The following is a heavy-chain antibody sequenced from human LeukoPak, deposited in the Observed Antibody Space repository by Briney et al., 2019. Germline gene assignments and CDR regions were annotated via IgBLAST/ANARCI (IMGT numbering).Heavy chain of an antibody. Sequence: GASVKVSCKASGYTFTGYYMHWVRQAPGQGLEWMGWINTRNGNANYAHQLQGRVTMTTDTSTSTSYMELASLRFDDTAIYYCARNHLGLGLWGQGTLVTVSS. D-gene: IGHD3-16*01. V-gene: IGHV1-18*04. CDR2: INTRNGNA. CDR1: GYTFTGYY. CDR3: ARNHLGLGL. J-gene: IGHJ4*02.